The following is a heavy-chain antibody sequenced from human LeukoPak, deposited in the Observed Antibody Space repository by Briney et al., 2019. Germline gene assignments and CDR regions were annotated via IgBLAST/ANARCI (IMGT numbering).Heavy chain of an antibody. J-gene: IGHJ4*02. CDR2: IHYSGST. CDR3: ARSLERRDTIFGIKDY. V-gene: IGHV4-39*01. D-gene: IGHD3-3*01. CDR1: GGSISSSSYD. Sequence: PSETLSLTCTVSGGSISSSSYDWGWIRQPPGKGLEWIGSIHYSGSTYYNPSLKSRVTISVDTSKNQFSLKLSSVTAADTAVYSCARSLERRDTIFGIKDYWGQGTLVTVSS.